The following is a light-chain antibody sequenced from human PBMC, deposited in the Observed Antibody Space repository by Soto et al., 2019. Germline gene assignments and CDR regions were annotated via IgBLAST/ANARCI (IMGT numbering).Light chain of an antibody. CDR2: DVS. Sequence: VLTQPASVSGSPGQSITISCTGTSSDVGGYKYVSWYQQYPGKAPKLIIYDVSNRPSGVSNRFSGSKSGNTASLTISGLQAEDEAHFYCSSYTSSNTLEFGGGTKLTVL. V-gene: IGLV2-14*03. CDR3: SSYTSSNTLE. J-gene: IGLJ3*02. CDR1: SSDVGGYKY.